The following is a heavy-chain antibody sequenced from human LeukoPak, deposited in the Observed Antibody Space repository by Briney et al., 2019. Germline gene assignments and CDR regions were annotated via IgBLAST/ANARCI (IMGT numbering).Heavy chain of an antibody. D-gene: IGHD6-6*01. CDR3: ARSAARLRYYYAMDV. Sequence: GGSLRLSCAVSGFTFSDYAMSWVRQAPGKGLEWVLGISFSGRSTNYADSVKGRFIISRDNSNNTLYLQMSSLGAEDTAVYFCARSAARLRYYYAMDVWGQGTTVTVCS. J-gene: IGHJ6*02. V-gene: IGHV3-23*01. CDR2: ISFSGRST. CDR1: GFTFSDYA.